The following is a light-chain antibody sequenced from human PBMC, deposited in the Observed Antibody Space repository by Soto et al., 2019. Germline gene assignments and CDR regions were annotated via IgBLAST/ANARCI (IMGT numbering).Light chain of an antibody. CDR1: QDISSS. CDR3: QHCDYLPI. CDR2: DAS. V-gene: IGKV1-33*01. J-gene: IGKJ3*01. Sequence: DIQMTQSPSSLSASVGDRVTITCQASQDISSSLNWYQHKPGKAPKLLIYDASILEAGVSSRFSGSGSGTDFTLTISSLQPEDVATYYCQHCDYLPIFGPGTTVDFK.